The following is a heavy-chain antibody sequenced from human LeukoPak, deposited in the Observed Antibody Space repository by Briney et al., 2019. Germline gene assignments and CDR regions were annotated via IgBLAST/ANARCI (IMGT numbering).Heavy chain of an antibody. D-gene: IGHD6-13*01. CDR1: GFTFSNAW. CDR2: IKSKTDGGTT. J-gene: IGHJ5*02. V-gene: IGHV3-15*01. CDR3: ARVRGSAAADWFDP. Sequence: GGSLRLSCAASGFTFSNAWMSWVRQAPGKGLEWIGRIKSKTDGGTTDYAAPVKGRFTISRDDSKNTLYLQMNSLKTEDTAVYYCARVRGSAAADWFDPWGQGTLVTVSS.